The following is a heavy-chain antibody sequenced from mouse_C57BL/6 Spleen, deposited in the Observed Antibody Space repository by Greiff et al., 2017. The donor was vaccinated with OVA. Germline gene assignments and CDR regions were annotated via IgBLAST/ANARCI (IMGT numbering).Heavy chain of an antibody. CDR2: INPGSGGT. D-gene: IGHD1-1*01. CDR3: ARGGGYYYGTRTDY. CDR1: GYAFTNYL. J-gene: IGHJ2*01. Sequence: VQLQQSGAELVRPGTSVKVSCKASGYAFTNYLIEWVKQKPGQGLEWIGVINPGSGGTNYNEKFKGKATLTADKSSSTAYMQLSSLTSEDSAVYFCARGGGYYYGTRTDYWGQGTTLTVSS. V-gene: IGHV1-54*01.